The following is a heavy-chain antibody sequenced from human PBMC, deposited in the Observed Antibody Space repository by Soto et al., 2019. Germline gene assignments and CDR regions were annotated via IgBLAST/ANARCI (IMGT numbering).Heavy chain of an antibody. D-gene: IGHD4-17*01. CDR2: ISYDGSNK. CDR3: AVSLGYGDYDPYYYGMDV. J-gene: IGHJ6*02. V-gene: IGHV3-30*03. Sequence: GGSLRLSCAASGFTFSSYGMHWVRQAPGKGLEWVAVISYDGSNKYYADSVKGRFTISRDKSKNTLYLQMNSVRAEDTDYYYCAVSLGYGDYDPYYYGMDVWGQGTTVTVSS. CDR1: GFTFSSYG.